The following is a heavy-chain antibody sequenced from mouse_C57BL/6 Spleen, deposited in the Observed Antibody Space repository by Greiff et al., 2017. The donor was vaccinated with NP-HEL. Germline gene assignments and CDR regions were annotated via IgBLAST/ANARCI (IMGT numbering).Heavy chain of an antibody. Sequence: VQLQQSGAELVRPGASVTLSCTASGFNIKDDYMHWVKQRPEQGLEWIGWIDPENGDTEYASKFQGKATITADTSSNTAYLQLSSLTSEDTAVYYCTTGDYDEAWFAYWGQGTLVTVSA. CDR1: GFNIKDDY. CDR2: IDPENGDT. J-gene: IGHJ3*01. V-gene: IGHV14-4*01. CDR3: TTGDYDEAWFAY. D-gene: IGHD2-4*01.